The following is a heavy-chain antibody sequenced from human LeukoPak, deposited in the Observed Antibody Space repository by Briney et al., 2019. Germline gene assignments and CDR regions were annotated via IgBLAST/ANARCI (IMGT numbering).Heavy chain of an antibody. V-gene: IGHV4-59*01. CDR3: ARVRGYGDYPDAFDI. J-gene: IGHJ3*02. CDR2: ISYTGIT. Sequence: PSETLSLTCSVSDGSIGGYSWTWVRQPPGKRLEYIGYISYTGITYYNPSLMSRVTISVATSKNQFSLKLASVTAADTAVYYCARVRGYGDYPDAFDIWGQGTMVTVSS. CDR1: DGSIGGYS. D-gene: IGHD4-17*01.